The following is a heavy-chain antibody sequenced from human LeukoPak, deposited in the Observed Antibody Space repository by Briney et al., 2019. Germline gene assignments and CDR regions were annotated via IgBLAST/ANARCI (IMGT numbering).Heavy chain of an antibody. CDR2: IKPDGGDK. J-gene: IGHJ4*02. CDR3: ARDRSTVAGIDF. CDR1: GFTFSTYW. Sequence: GGSLRLSCAASGFTFSTYWMAWVRQAPGKGLEWVASIKPDGGDKYYVDSVKGRFTISRDNARNSLFLQMNSLRAEDTAVYYCARDRSTVAGIDFWGQGTLVTVSS. D-gene: IGHD6-19*01. V-gene: IGHV3-7*01.